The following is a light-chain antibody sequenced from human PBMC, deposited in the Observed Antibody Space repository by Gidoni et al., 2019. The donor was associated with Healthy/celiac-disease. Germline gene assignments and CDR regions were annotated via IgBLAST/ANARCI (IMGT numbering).Light chain of an antibody. CDR1: QSVSSN. CDR3: QQYNNWPPLT. J-gene: IGKJ4*01. V-gene: IGKV3-15*01. Sequence: EIVMTQSPATLSVSSGESATLSCRASQSVSSNLAWYQQKPGRDPRLLIYGASTRATGIPARFSGSGSGTEFTLTISSLQSEDFAVYYCQQYNNWPPLTFGGGTKVEIK. CDR2: GAS.